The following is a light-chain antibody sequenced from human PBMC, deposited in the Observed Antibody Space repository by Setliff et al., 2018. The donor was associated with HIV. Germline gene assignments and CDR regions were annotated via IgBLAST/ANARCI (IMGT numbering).Light chain of an antibody. CDR1: SSDVGSYNL. Sequence: QSALTQPASVSGSPGQSITISCTGTSSDVGSYNLVSWYQQHPGKAPKLMIYEGSKRPSGVSNRFSGSKSGNTASLTISGLQAADEDDYYCCSYAGSSTFYVFGTGTKVTV. J-gene: IGLJ1*01. V-gene: IGLV2-23*01. CDR2: EGS. CDR3: CSYAGSSTFYV.